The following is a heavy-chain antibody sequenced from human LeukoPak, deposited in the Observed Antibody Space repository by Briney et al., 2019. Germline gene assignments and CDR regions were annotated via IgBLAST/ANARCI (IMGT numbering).Heavy chain of an antibody. CDR2: INPNSGGT. CDR3: ARDSGDGWALDAFDI. Sequence: ASVKVSCKASGYTFTGYYMHWVRQAPGQGLEWMGWINPNSGGTNYAQKFKGRVTMTRDTSISTAYMELSRLRSDDTAVYYCARDSGDGWALDAFDIWGQGTMVTVSS. V-gene: IGHV1-2*02. CDR1: GYTFTGYY. J-gene: IGHJ3*02. D-gene: IGHD2-21*01.